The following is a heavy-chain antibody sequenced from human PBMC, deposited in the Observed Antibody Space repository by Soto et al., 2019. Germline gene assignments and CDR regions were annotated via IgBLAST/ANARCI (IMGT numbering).Heavy chain of an antibody. CDR2: IVAIFGAT. CDR1: GGIVKSHA. CDR3: AKGWGYHTSAYYIQ. V-gene: IGHV1-69*06. Sequence: QGHLVQSGAEVKKPGSSVKVSCDHSGGIVKSHAISWVRQAPGQGLEWMGGIVAIFGATNYAQKFQGRLTINADKSTGIVYMSLNSLKPEDTAVYYCAKGWGYHTSAYYIQWGQGTLVTVS. J-gene: IGHJ1*01. D-gene: IGHD3-22*01.